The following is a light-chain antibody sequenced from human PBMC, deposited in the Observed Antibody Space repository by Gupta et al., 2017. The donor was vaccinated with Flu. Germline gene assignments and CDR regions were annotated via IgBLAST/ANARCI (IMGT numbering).Light chain of an antibody. J-gene: IGLJ2*01. CDR1: SLRNHY. Sequence: SPELTPAPAASAALPQTVRITWQGQSLRNHYASWYQRTPGQAPVIGRYAQNIRPPAIPDRFSGSSSRNAASLTITGAQAEDEADCYCKSRDSTDTLQAVFGGGTKLTVL. CDR3: KSRDSTDTLQAV. CDR2: AQN. V-gene: IGLV3-19*01.